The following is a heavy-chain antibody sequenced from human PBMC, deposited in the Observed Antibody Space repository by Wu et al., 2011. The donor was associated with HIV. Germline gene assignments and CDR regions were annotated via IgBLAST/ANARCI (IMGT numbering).Heavy chain of an antibody. J-gene: IGHJ4*02. V-gene: IGHV1-69*01. Sequence: QVQLVQSGAEMKKPGASVKVSCKTSGYSFTGNYIHWVRQAPGQGLEWMGWINPIFGTANYAQKFQGRVTITTDESTSTAYMELSSLRSEDTAVYYCARERDGYNYVYFDYVGQGRWSPSP. CDR2: INPIFGTA. CDR1: GYSFTGNY. D-gene: IGHD5-24*01. CDR3: ARERDGYNYVYFDY.